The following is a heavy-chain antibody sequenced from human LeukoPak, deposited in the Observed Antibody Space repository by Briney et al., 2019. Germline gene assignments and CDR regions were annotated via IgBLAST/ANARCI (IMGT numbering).Heavy chain of an antibody. J-gene: IGHJ4*02. CDR3: ATDLQGWLQLNY. V-gene: IGHV1-24*01. CDR1: GYTLTELS. Sequence: ASVKVPCKVSGYTLTELSMHWVRQAPGKGLEWMGGFDPEDGETIYAQKFQGRVTMTEDTSTDTAYMELSSLRSEDTAVYYCATDLQGWLQLNYWGQGTLVTVSS. D-gene: IGHD5-24*01. CDR2: FDPEDGET.